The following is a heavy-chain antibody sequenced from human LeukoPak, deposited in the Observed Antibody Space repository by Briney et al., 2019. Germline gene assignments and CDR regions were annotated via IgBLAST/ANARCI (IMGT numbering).Heavy chain of an antibody. CDR3: AKWGSMVRGVINYYYYMDV. J-gene: IGHJ6*03. D-gene: IGHD3-10*01. CDR1: GFTFSSYG. CDR2: IRYDGSNK. Sequence: GGSLRLSCAASGFTFSSYGMHWVRQAPGKGLEWVAFIRYDGSNKYYADSVKGRFTISRDNSKNTLYLQMNRLRAEDTAVYYCAKWGSMVRGVINYYYYMDVWGKGTTVTISS. V-gene: IGHV3-30*02.